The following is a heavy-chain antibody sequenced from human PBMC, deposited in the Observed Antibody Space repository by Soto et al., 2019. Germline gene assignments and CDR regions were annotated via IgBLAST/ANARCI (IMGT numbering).Heavy chain of an antibody. CDR1: GFTFSSYS. CDR2: ITSSSTYI. CDR3: ATYNSGWYGY. D-gene: IGHD6-19*01. J-gene: IGHJ4*02. Sequence: AGGSLRLSCAASGFTFSSYSLNWVRQAPGKGLEWVSSITSSSTYIYYADSVKGRFTISRDNAKNSLYLQMNSLSAEDTAVYYCATYNSGWYGYWGQGTLVTVSS. V-gene: IGHV3-21*01.